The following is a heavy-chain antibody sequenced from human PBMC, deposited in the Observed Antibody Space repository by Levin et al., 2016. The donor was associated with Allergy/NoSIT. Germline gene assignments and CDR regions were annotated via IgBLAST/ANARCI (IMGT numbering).Heavy chain of an antibody. J-gene: IGHJ4*02. CDR3: AKGADYGGNSGRWAFDY. CDR2: LSWDGGDA. V-gene: IGHV3-43*01. D-gene: IGHD4-23*01. Sequence: GESLKISCVASGFTFDDYTMHWVRQDPGKSLEWVSLLSWDGGDAYYADSIKGRFTISRDNSKNSLYLQMNSLRTEDTALYYCAKGADYGGNSGRWAFDYWGQGTLVTVSS. CDR1: GFTFDDYT.